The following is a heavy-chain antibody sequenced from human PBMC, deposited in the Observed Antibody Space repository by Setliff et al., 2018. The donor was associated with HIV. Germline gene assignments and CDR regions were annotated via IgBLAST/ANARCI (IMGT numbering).Heavy chain of an antibody. D-gene: IGHD2-15*01. Sequence: ASVKVSCKASGYTFSSYGISWVRQAPGQGLEWMGWISASNGYTDYAQKFRDRVTLTTDTSTSTAYMELRSLRSDDTAVYYCARDPRRPQGWAVVVAATQNYYYYYGMDVWGQGTTVTVSS. CDR1: GYTFSSYG. CDR2: ISASNGYT. V-gene: IGHV1-18*01. CDR3: ARDPRRPQGWAVVVAATQNYYYYYGMDV. J-gene: IGHJ6*02.